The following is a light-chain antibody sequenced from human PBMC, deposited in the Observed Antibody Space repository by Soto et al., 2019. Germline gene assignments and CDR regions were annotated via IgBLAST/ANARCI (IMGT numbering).Light chain of an antibody. V-gene: IGKV3-20*01. CDR3: QQYGTSPRT. Sequence: EIVLTQSPGTLSLSPGEGATLSCRASQTISNNYLAWYQHKPGQAPRLLIYAASTRATGIPDRFSGSGSGADFTLTVNRLEPEDFAVYYSQQYGTSPRTFGQGTKVEI. J-gene: IGKJ1*01. CDR1: QTISNNY. CDR2: AAS.